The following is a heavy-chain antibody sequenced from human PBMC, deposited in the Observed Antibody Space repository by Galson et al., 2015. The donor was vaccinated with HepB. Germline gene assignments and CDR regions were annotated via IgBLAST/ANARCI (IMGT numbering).Heavy chain of an antibody. Sequence: SVKVSCKASGFTFTSSAVQWVRQARGQRLEWIGWIVVGSGNTNYAQKFQERVTITRDMSTSTAYMELSSLRSEDTAVYYCAAPGDYYGSGSYYNDYWGQGTLVTVSS. CDR3: AAPGDYYGSGSYYNDY. J-gene: IGHJ4*02. CDR2: IVVGSGNT. CDR1: GFTFTSSA. V-gene: IGHV1-58*01. D-gene: IGHD3-10*01.